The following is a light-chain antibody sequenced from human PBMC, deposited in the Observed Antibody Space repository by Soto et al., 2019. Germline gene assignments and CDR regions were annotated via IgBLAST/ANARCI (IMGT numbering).Light chain of an antibody. CDR1: QNILYSSDNKNN. J-gene: IGKJ4*01. CDR2: WAS. V-gene: IGKV4-1*01. CDR3: QQYNSWPLT. Sequence: DIVMTQSPDSLAVSLGERATINCKSSQNILYSSDNKNNLAWYQQKPGQPPKLLVYWASTRTSGVPDRFSGSGSGTDFTLTISSLQAEDVAVYYCQQYNSWPLTFGGGTKVEIK.